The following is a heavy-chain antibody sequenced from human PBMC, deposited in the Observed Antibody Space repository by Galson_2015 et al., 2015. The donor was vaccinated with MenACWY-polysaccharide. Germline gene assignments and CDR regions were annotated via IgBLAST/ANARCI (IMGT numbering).Heavy chain of an antibody. CDR2: IKQDESEK. CDR3: ARGWFGEDYGMDV. V-gene: IGHV3-7*03. Sequence: SLRLSCAASGFTFSNYFMSWVRQAPGKGLEWVANIKQDESEKYYVDSVKGRFTVSRDNAKNSLFLQMNSLRAEDTAVYYCARGWFGEDYGMDVWGQGTTVTVSS. CDR1: GFTFSNYF. J-gene: IGHJ6*02. D-gene: IGHD3-10*01.